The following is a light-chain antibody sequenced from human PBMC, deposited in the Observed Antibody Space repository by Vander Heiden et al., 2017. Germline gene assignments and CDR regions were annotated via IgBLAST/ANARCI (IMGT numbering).Light chain of an antibody. CDR3: QQDNTYHT. V-gene: IGKV1-5*03. CDR2: QAS. CDR1: QYIGSR. J-gene: IGKJ2*01. Sequence: DIQMTQSPSTLSASVGDRVTITCRASQYIGSRLAWYQQKPGKAPNLLIYQASTLGTGVPSRFSGSGSGTEFTLTISSLQPDDFATYYCQQDNTYHTFGQGTKLEIK.